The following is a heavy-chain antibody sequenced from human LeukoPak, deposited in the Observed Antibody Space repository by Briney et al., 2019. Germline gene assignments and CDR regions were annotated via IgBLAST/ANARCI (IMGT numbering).Heavy chain of an antibody. CDR1: GFAVNSHY. J-gene: IGHJ4*02. CDR3: ARGGPSDY. CDR2: IYSGGST. Sequence: GGSLGLSCAASGFAVNSHYMNWVRQAPGKGLEWVSVIYSGGSTYYADSVKGRFTISRDNSKNTLYLQMNSVRAEDTAVYYCARGGPSDYWGQGTLVTVSS. V-gene: IGHV3-66*01.